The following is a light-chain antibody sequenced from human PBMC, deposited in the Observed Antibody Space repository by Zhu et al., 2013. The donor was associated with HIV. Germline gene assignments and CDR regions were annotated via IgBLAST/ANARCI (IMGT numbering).Light chain of an antibody. Sequence: DIQMTQSPSTLSASLGDRVNITCRASQSVSSWLAWYQQKPGKAPKLLIYAASSLQSGVPSRFSGSASGRDFTLIISSLQPEDFATYYCQQANSFPLTFGGGTKVEIK. CDR1: QSVSSW. V-gene: IGKV1-12*01. CDR2: AAS. J-gene: IGKJ4*01. CDR3: QQANSFPLT.